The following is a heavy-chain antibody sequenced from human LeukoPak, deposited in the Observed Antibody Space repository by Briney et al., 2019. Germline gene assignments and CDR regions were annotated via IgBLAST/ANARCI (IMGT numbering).Heavy chain of an antibody. J-gene: IGHJ4*02. D-gene: IGHD2-15*01. V-gene: IGHV3-30*18. CDR3: AKLSDCSGGSCYSENYFDY. Sequence: PGGCLRLSFAAPGFTFGSYGMHSVRQAPGKGLEWVAVISYDGSNKYYADSVKGRFTISRDNSKNTLYLQMNSLRAEDTAVYYCAKLSDCSGGSCYSENYFDYWGQGTLVTVSS. CDR2: ISYDGSNK. CDR1: GFTFGSYG.